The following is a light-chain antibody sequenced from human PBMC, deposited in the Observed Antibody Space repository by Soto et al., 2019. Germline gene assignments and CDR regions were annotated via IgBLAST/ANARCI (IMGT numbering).Light chain of an antibody. CDR1: QSVSNNY. Sequence: EIVLTQSPGTLSFSPVERATLSCSASQSVSNNYLAWFQQKPGQAPRLLIYATSNRATGIPDRFSGGGSWTDFALTISRLEPEDFAQYYCQQYLGSPGITFGQGTRLEIK. CDR3: QQYLGSPGIT. CDR2: ATS. V-gene: IGKV3-20*01. J-gene: IGKJ5*01.